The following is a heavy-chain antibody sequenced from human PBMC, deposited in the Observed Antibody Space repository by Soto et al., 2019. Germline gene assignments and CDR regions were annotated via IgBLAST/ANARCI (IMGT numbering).Heavy chain of an antibody. J-gene: IGHJ5*02. CDR1: GGTFSSYT. D-gene: IGHD2-2*01. Sequence: QVQLVQSGAEVKKPGSSVKVSCKASGGTFSSYTISWVRQAPGQGLEWMGRIIPILGIANYAQKFQGRVTITADKSTSTAYMELISLISEDTAVYYCAIHLMAPAAPPGSWGQGTLVTVSS. CDR2: IIPILGIA. V-gene: IGHV1-69*02. CDR3: AIHLMAPAAPPGS.